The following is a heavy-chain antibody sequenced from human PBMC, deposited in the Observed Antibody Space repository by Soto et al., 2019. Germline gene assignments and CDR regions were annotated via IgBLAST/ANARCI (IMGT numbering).Heavy chain of an antibody. V-gene: IGHV3-53*04. CDR3: ARAIYYDSSGSIRGYYGMDV. D-gene: IGHD3-22*01. CDR1: GFTVSSNY. J-gene: IGHJ6*02. Sequence: EVQLVESGGGLVQPGGSLSLSCAASGFTVSSNYMSWVRQAPGKGLEWVSVIYSGGSTYYADSVKGRFTISRHNSKNTLYLQMNSLRAEDTAVYYCARAIYYDSSGSIRGYYGMDVWGQGTTVTVSS. CDR2: IYSGGST.